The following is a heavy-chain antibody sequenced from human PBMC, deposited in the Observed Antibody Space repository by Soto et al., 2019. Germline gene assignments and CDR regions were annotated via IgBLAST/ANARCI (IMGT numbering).Heavy chain of an antibody. V-gene: IGHV3-21*01. J-gene: IGHJ6*02. CDR2: ISSSSSYI. D-gene: IGHD6-19*01. CDR1: GFTFSSYA. Sequence: GGCLRLSCAASGFTFSSYAMSWVRQAPGKGLEWVSSISSSSSYIYYADSVKGRFTISRDNAKNSLYLQMNSLRAEDTAVYYCARDHSSGWYVLYYYYGMDVWGQGTTVTVSS. CDR3: ARDHSSGWYVLYYYYGMDV.